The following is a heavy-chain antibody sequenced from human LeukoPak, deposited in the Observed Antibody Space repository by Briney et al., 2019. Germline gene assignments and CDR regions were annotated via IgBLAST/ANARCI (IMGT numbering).Heavy chain of an antibody. D-gene: IGHD3-10*01. CDR2: IHYSGST. Sequence: SETLSLTCTVSGGSISSSSYYWGWIRQPPGKGLEWIGSIHYSGSTNYNPSLKSRVTISVDTSKNQFSLKLSSVTAADTAVYYCARAYYYGSGIYYYYYMDVWGKGTTVTISS. CDR1: GGSISSSSYY. J-gene: IGHJ6*03. CDR3: ARAYYYGSGIYYYYYMDV. V-gene: IGHV4-39*07.